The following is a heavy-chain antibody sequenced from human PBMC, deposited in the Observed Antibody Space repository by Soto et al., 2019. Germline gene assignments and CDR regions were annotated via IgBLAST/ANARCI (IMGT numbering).Heavy chain of an antibody. CDR3: ARDYARDGYIPTGLFDY. CDR1: GFTFSSYA. Sequence: GGSLRLSCAASGFTFSSYAMHWVRQAPGKGLEWVAVISYDGSNKYYADSVKGRFTISRDNSKNTLYLQMNSLRAEDTAVYYCARDYARDGYIPTGLFDYWGQGTLVTVSS. V-gene: IGHV3-30-3*01. CDR2: ISYDGSNK. D-gene: IGHD5-12*01. J-gene: IGHJ4*02.